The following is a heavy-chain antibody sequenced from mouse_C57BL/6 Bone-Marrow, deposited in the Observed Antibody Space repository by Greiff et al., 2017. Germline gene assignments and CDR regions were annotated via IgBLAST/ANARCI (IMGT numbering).Heavy chain of an antibody. Sequence: EVKLVESGGDLVKPGGSLKLSCAASGFTFSSYGMSWVRQTPDKRLEWVATISSGGSYTYYPASVKGRFTISRDNAKNTLYLQMSSLKSEDTAMYYCARHALRYYYAMDYWGQGTSVTVSS. J-gene: IGHJ4*01. V-gene: IGHV5-6*02. CDR1: GFTFSSYG. CDR2: ISSGGSYT. D-gene: IGHD1-1*01. CDR3: ARHALRYYYAMDY.